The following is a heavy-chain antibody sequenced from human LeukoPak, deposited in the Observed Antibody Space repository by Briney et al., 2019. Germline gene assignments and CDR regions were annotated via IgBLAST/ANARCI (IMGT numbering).Heavy chain of an antibody. CDR3: ARDGFYGSYFEP. CDR1: GYTFTGYY. J-gene: IGHJ5*02. Sequence: ASVKVSCKASGYTFTGYYIHWVRQAPGQRLEWMGWISPNSGGTNSAQKFQGRVSMTRDTSISTAYMELTRLRSDDTAVYYCARDGFYGSYFEPWGQGTLVTVSS. V-gene: IGHV1-2*02. D-gene: IGHD1-26*01. CDR2: ISPNSGGT.